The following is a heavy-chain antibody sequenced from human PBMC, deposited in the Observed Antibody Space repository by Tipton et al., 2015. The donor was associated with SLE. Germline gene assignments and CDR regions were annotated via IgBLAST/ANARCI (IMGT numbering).Heavy chain of an antibody. J-gene: IGHJ4*02. D-gene: IGHD6-19*01. CDR3: ARTPGSGWQYYFDY. CDR1: GGSFSGYY. V-gene: IGHV4-34*01. Sequence: TLSLTCAVYGGSFSGYYWNWIRQPPGKGLEWIGEINHSGSTNYNPSLKSRVTILVHRYKNQFSLKLSSVTAADTAVYFCARTPGSGWQYYFDYWGQGTLVTVSS. CDR2: INHSGST.